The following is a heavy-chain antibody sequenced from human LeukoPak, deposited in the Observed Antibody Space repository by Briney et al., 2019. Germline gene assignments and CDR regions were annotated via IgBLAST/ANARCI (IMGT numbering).Heavy chain of an antibody. D-gene: IGHD6-19*01. J-gene: IGHJ4*02. CDR3: AREISSGWYDSAIHYFDY. V-gene: IGHV6-1*01. CDR2: TYYRSKWYN. CDR1: GDSVSSNSAA. Sequence: SQTLSLTCAISGDSVSSNSAAWNWIRQSPSRGLEWLGRTYYRSKWYNDYAVSVKSRITINPDTSKNQFSLQLNSVTPEDTAVYYCAREISSGWYDSAIHYFDYWGQGTLVTVSS.